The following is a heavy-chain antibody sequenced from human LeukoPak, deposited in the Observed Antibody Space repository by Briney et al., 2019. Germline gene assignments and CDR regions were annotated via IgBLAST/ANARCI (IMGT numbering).Heavy chain of an antibody. CDR1: GGSISSYY. V-gene: IGHV4-4*09. J-gene: IGHJ3*02. D-gene: IGHD6-13*01. CDR3: ARRYSSSWYGAFDI. Sequence: SETLSLTCTVSGGSISSYYRSWIRQPPGKGLEWIGYIYTSGSTNYNPSLKSRVTISVDTSKNQFSLKLSSVTAADTAVYYCARRYSSSWYGAFDIWGQGTMVTVSS. CDR2: IYTSGST.